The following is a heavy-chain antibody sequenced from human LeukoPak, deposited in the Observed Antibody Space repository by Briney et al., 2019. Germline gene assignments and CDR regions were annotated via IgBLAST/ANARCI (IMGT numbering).Heavy chain of an antibody. CDR1: GFTVSRYS. Sequence: GGSLRLSCAASGFTVSRYSMNWVRQAPGKGLEWVSSISSSSSYIYYADSVKGRFTISRDNAKNSLYLQMNSLRAEDTAVYYCARAPHYYGSGSYNYYYYYMDVWGKGTTVTVSS. D-gene: IGHD3-10*01. J-gene: IGHJ6*03. CDR2: ISSSSSYI. V-gene: IGHV3-21*01. CDR3: ARAPHYYGSGSYNYYYYYMDV.